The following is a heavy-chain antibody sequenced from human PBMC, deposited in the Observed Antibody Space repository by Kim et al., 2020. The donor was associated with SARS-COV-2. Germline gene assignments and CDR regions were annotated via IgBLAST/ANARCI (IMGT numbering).Heavy chain of an antibody. V-gene: IGHV1-24*01. Sequence: KFQGRVTMTEDTSTDTAYMELSSLRSEDTAVYYCATLVAATGRYYYGMDVWGQGTTVTVSS. D-gene: IGHD2-15*01. CDR3: ATLVAATGRYYYGMDV. J-gene: IGHJ6*02.